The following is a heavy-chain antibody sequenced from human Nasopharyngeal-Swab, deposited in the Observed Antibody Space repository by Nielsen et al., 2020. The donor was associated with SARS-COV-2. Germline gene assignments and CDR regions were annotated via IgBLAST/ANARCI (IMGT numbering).Heavy chain of an antibody. J-gene: IGHJ4*02. CDR2: IKEDGSRK. D-gene: IGHD1-26*01. Sequence: GESLKTSCAVSGFTFSTFWMTWVRQAPGKGLEWVANIKEDGSRKYYLDSVKGRFTISRDNAKNSLYLQMNSLRAEDTAIYFCARAVAGATDYWGQGTLVTVSS. V-gene: IGHV3-7*03. CDR1: GFTFSTFW. CDR3: ARAVAGATDY.